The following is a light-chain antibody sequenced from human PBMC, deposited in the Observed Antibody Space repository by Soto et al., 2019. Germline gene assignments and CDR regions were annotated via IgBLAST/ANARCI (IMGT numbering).Light chain of an antibody. V-gene: IGLV2-11*01. CDR3: CSYAASYALV. CDR1: STTVGGYNY. Sequence: QSALTQPLSVSASPGQSVTISCTGTSTTVGGYNYVSWYQQNPGTAPKLMIYDDSKRPSGVPDRFSGSKSGNAASLTISGLQDEEEAYYYCCSYAASYALVFGGGTKLTVL. CDR2: DDS. J-gene: IGLJ2*01.